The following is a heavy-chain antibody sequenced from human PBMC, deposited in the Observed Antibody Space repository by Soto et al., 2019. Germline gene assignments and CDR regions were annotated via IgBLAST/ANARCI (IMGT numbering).Heavy chain of an antibody. CDR2: IIPIFGTA. Sequence: QVQLVQAGAEVKKPGSSVKVSCKASGGTFSSYAISWVRQAPGQGLEWMGGIIPIFGTANYAQKFQGRVTITADESTSTAYMELSSLRSEDTAVYYCARVQPRFQTASGYFDYWGQGTLVTVSS. V-gene: IGHV1-69*01. D-gene: IGHD3-10*01. CDR3: ARVQPRFQTASGYFDY. CDR1: GGTFSSYA. J-gene: IGHJ4*02.